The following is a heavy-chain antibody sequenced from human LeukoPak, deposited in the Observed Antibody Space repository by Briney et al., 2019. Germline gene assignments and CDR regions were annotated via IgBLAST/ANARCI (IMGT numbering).Heavy chain of an antibody. Sequence: GASVKVSCKASGYTFTSYGISWVRQAPGQGLEWMGWISAYNGNTNYAQKLQGRVTVTTDTSTSTAYMELRSLRSDDTAVYYCAKLGLQAPSEYYYGMDVWGQGTTVTVSS. J-gene: IGHJ6*02. CDR1: GYTFTSYG. CDR2: ISAYNGNT. D-gene: IGHD3-10*01. CDR3: AKLGLQAPSEYYYGMDV. V-gene: IGHV1-18*01.